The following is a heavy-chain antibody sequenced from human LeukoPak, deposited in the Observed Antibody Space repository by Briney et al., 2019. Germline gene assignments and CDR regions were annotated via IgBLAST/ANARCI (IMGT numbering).Heavy chain of an antibody. CDR2: IYYSGST. J-gene: IGHJ4*02. CDR3: ARGTNWNYFDY. CDR1: GGSISSYY. V-gene: IGHV4-59*01. Sequence: SETLSLTCTVSGGSISSYYWSWIRQPPGKGLEWIGYIYYSGSTNYNPSLKSRVTISVDTSKNQFSLKLSSVTAADTAVYYCARGTNWNYFDYWGQATLVTVSS. D-gene: IGHD1-20*01.